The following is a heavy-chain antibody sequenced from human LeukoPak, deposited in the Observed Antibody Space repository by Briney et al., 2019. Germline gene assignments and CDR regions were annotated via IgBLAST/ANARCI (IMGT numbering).Heavy chain of an antibody. J-gene: IGHJ5*02. CDR1: GGSISSSSYY. CDR2: IYYSGST. D-gene: IGHD7-27*01. CDR3: ARDVKVWGSGSNWFDP. V-gene: IGHV4-39*07. Sequence: SETLSLTCTVSGGSISSSSYYWGWIRQPPGKGLEWIGSIYYSGSTYYNPSLKSRVTISVDTSKNQFSLKLSSVTAADTAVYYCARDVKVWGSGSNWFDPWGQGTLVTVSS.